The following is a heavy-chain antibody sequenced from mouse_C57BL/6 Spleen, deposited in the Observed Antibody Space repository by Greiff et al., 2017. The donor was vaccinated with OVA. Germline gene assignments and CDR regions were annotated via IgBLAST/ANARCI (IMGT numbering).Heavy chain of an antibody. Sequence: EVNLVESGPELVKPGASVKISCKASGYSFTGYYMNWVKQSPEKSLEWIGEINPSTGGTTYNQKFKAKATLTVDKSSSTAYMQLKSLTSEDSAVYYCARGEKRQLRPSMDYWGQGTSVTVSS. CDR2: INPSTGGT. D-gene: IGHD3-2*02. J-gene: IGHJ4*01. CDR1: GYSFTGYY. V-gene: IGHV1-42*01. CDR3: ARGEKRQLRPSMDY.